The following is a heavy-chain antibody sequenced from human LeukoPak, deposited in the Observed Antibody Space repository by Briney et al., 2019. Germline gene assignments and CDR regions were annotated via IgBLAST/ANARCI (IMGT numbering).Heavy chain of an antibody. CDR3: VKAGYYDSSGYYYYLDY. V-gene: IGHV3-30*18. CDR1: GFSLSSCG. J-gene: IGHJ4*02. CDR2: IAKDGTDI. D-gene: IGHD3-22*01. Sequence: GGSLRLSCAASGFSLSSCGMHWVRQTPDKGLEWVAAIAKDGTDIHYVDSVKGRFTISRDNSRNTLYPQMFSLSTEDTAVYYCVKAGYYDSSGYYYYLDYWGQGTLVSVSS.